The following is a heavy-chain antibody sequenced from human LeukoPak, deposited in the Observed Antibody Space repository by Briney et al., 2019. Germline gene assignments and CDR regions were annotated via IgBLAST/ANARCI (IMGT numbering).Heavy chain of an antibody. CDR3: VRGGWGRTNGMDV. D-gene: IGHD3-16*01. CDR1: GFSFGSYG. J-gene: IGHJ6*02. V-gene: IGHV3-20*01. CDR2: VNWSGEST. Sequence: GESLRLSCTVSGFSFGSYGMNWVRQVPGKGLEWVSGVNWSGESTGYADSVKGRFTVSRDNAKNSMHLELKSLRIEDTALYHCVRGGWGRTNGMDVWGQGTTVTVSS.